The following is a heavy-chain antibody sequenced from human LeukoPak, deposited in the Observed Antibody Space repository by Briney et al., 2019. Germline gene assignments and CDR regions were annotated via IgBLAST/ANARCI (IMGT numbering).Heavy chain of an antibody. CDR2: IYYSGST. CDR3: ARGTSGWYRGGYYYYYMDV. CDR1: GGSISSYY. Sequence: SETLSLTCTVSGGSISSYYWSWIRQPPGKGLEWIGYIYYSGSTNYNPSLKSRVTMSVDTSKNQFSLKLSSVTAADTAVYYCARGTSGWYRGGYYYYYMDVWGKGTTVTISS. V-gene: IGHV4-59*01. J-gene: IGHJ6*03. D-gene: IGHD6-19*01.